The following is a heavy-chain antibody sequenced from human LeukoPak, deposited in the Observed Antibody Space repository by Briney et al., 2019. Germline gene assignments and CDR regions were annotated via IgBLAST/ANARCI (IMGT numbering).Heavy chain of an antibody. CDR3: AKSSGRYPNWFDP. Sequence: GGSLRLSCAASGFTFSTYAMNWVRQAPGKGLEWVSGILDTGGSTYYADSVKGRFTISRDNSKNTLYLQMSRLRAEDTAVYYCAKSSGRYPNWFDPWGQGTLVTVSS. J-gene: IGHJ5*02. D-gene: IGHD1-26*01. V-gene: IGHV3-23*01. CDR2: ILDTGGST. CDR1: GFTFSTYA.